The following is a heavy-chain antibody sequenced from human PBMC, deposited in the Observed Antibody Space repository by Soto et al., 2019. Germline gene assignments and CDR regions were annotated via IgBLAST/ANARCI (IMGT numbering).Heavy chain of an antibody. Sequence: GASVKVSCKASGGSFSNFGISWVRQAPGQGLEWMGGIVPVFGRPNYAQRFRGRLTITADESTSTGYMELTSLRSEDTAVYYCAREGSGYNFWGQGTQVTVAS. CDR2: IVPVFGRP. CDR1: GGSFSNFG. J-gene: IGHJ4*02. D-gene: IGHD5-12*01. CDR3: AREGSGYNF. V-gene: IGHV1-69*13.